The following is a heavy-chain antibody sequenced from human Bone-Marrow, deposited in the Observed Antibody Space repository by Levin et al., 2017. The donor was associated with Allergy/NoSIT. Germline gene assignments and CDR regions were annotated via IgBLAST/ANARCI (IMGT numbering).Heavy chain of an antibody. V-gene: IGHV1-2*02. Sequence: ASVKVSCKASGYTFTGYYMHWVRQAPGQGLEWMGWINPNSGGTNYAQKFQGRVTMTRDTSISTAYMELSRLRSDDTAVYYCASGRGVYYYGSGSYYFQGHDYWGQGTLVTVSS. CDR2: INPNSGGT. D-gene: IGHD3-10*01. CDR1: GYTFTGYY. CDR3: ASGRGVYYYGSGSYYFQGHDY. J-gene: IGHJ4*02.